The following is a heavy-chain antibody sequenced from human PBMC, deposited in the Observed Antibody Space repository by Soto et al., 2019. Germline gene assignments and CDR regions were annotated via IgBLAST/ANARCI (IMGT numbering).Heavy chain of an antibody. CDR1: GYTFTSYY. V-gene: IGHV1-46*01. J-gene: IGHJ4*02. CDR3: ARDHGWELLSPHFDY. CDR2: INPSGGST. Sequence: QVQLVQSGAEVKKPGASVKVSCKASGYTFTSYYMHWVRQAPGQGLEWMGIINPSGGSTSYAQKFQGRVTMTRDTSTSTVYMELSSLRSEDTAVYYCARDHGWELLSPHFDYCGQGNLVTVSS. D-gene: IGHD1-26*01.